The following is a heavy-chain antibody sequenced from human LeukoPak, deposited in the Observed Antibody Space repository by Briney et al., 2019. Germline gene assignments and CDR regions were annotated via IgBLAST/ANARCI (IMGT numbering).Heavy chain of an antibody. CDR2: ISYDGSNK. V-gene: IGHV3-30*18. Sequence: GGSLRLSCAASGFTFSSYGMHWVRQAPGKGLGWVAVISYDGSNKYYADSVKGRFTISRDNSKNTLYLQMNSLRAEDTAVYYCAKDQGTESSYYYGMDVWGKGTTVTVSS. J-gene: IGHJ6*04. D-gene: IGHD1-7*01. CDR1: GFTFSSYG. CDR3: AKDQGTESSYYYGMDV.